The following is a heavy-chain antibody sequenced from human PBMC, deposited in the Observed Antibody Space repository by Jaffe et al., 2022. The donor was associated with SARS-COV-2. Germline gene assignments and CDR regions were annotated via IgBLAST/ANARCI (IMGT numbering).Heavy chain of an antibody. J-gene: IGHJ6*02. CDR1: GFTFSNAW. Sequence: EVQLVESGGGLVKPGGSLRLSCAASGFTFSNAWMSWVRQAPGKGLEWVGRIKSKTDGGTTDYAAPVKGRFTISRDDSKNTLYLQMNSLKTEDTAVYYCTTVTGSSWQEHYYYYGMDVWGQGTTVTVSS. CDR2: IKSKTDGGTT. CDR3: TTVTGSSWQEHYYYYGMDV. D-gene: IGHD6-13*01. V-gene: IGHV3-15*01.